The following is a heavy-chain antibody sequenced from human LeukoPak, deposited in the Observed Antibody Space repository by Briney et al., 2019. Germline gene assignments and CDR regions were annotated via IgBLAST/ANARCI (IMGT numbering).Heavy chain of an antibody. V-gene: IGHV3-48*01. J-gene: IGHJ4*02. D-gene: IGHD2-8*01. CDR2: IRSDSSII. Sequence: GGSLRLSCAASGFAFNTYSMNWVRQAPGKGLEWVSYIRSDSSIIYYADSVKGRFTMSRDNGKNSLYLQMNSLRVEDTAVYFCARVQAGKWDFDYWGQGNLVTVSS. CDR1: GFAFNTYS. CDR3: ARVQAGKWDFDY.